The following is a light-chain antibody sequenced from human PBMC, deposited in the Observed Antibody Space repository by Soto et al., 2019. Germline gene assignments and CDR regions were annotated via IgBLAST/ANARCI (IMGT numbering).Light chain of an antibody. CDR1: SSNIVSLS. V-gene: IGLV1-44*01. CDR2: SDY. Sequence: QSVLTQPPSASGTPGQRVTISCSGSSSNIVSLSVDWYQHLPGTAPKLLIYSDYQRPSGVPDRFSGSKSATSASLAISVLQDEDDADYYWAAWNRTLSGLYVFGTGTTLPVL. J-gene: IGLJ1*01. CDR3: AAWNRTLSGLYV.